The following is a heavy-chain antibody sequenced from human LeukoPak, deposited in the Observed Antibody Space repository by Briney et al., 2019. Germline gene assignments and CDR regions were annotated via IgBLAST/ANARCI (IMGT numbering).Heavy chain of an antibody. D-gene: IGHD5-18*01. CDR1: GFTFSSYA. Sequence: GRSLRLSCAASGFTFSSYAMHWVRQAPGKGLEWVAVISYDGSNKYYADSVKGRFTISRDNSKNTLYLQMNSLRAEDTAVYYCATRGYSYGPVDYWGQGTLVTVSS. CDR2: ISYDGSNK. V-gene: IGHV3-30-3*01. J-gene: IGHJ4*02. CDR3: ATRGYSYGPVDY.